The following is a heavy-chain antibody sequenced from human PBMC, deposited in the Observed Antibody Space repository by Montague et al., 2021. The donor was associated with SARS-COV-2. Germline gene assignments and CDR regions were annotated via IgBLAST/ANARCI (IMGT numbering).Heavy chain of an antibody. J-gene: IGHJ6*02. CDR3: ARGRKSRVSVVRGVLTSPYSAFCRPRTPVVASSASSRGTYV. CDR2: RNQSGTT. Sequence: ETLSLTCGVYGGSLINYYWSRVRQTPEKGLGWIGERNQSGTTNYNPSLKSRGTISVDAAKNQLSLRVTSVTGADRAVYYCARGRKSRVSVVRGVLTSPYSAFCRPRTPVVASSASSRGTYVWG. D-gene: IGHD3-10*01. CDR1: GGSLINYY. V-gene: IGHV4-34*01.